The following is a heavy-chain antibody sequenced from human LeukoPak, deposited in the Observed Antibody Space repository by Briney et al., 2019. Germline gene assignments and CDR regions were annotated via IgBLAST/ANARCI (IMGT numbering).Heavy chain of an antibody. CDR1: GFTCSSYG. CDR3: AKDLGGSATTV. V-gene: IGHV3-33*03. J-gene: IGHJ4*02. CDR2: IWYDGSNK. Sequence: GRSLRLSCAASGFTCSSYGMHWVRQAPGKGLEWVAVIWYDGSNKYYADSVKGRFTISRDNAKNSLFLQMNSLRVEDTALYYCAKDLGGSATTVWGQGTLVTVSS. D-gene: IGHD2-2*01.